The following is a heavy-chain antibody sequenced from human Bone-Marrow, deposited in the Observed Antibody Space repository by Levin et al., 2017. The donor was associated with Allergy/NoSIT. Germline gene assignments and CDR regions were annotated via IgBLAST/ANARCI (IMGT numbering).Heavy chain of an antibody. J-gene: IGHJ6*02. CDR2: INSDGSST. D-gene: IGHD2-21*02. Sequence: QAGGSLRLSCAASGFTFSRYWMHWVRQAPGKGLVWVSRINSDGSSTSYADSVKGRFTISRDNAKNTLYLQMNSLRAEDTAVYYCARRVYCGVDCYSFDGMDVWGQGTTVTVSS. CDR1: GFTFSRYW. V-gene: IGHV3-74*01. CDR3: ARRVYCGVDCYSFDGMDV.